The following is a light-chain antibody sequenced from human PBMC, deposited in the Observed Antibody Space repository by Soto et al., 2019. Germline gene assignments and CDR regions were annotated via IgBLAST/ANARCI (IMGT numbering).Light chain of an antibody. CDR2: GAS. CDR1: QSVSCSY. Sequence: EIVLTQSPGTLSLSPGERATLSCRASQSVSCSYLAWYQQKPGQAPRLLIYGASSRATGIPDRFSGSGSGTDFTLTISRLEPEDFAVYYCQQYGSSPGFTFGHGTKVDIK. V-gene: IGKV3-20*01. CDR3: QQYGSSPGFT. J-gene: IGKJ3*01.